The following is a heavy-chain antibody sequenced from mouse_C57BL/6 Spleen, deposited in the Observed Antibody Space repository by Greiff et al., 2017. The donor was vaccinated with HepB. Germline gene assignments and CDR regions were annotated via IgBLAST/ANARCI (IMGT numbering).Heavy chain of an antibody. D-gene: IGHD1-1*01. Sequence: QVQLQQSGAELMKPGASVKLSCKATGYTFTGYWIEWVKQRPGHGLEWIGEILPGSGSTNYNEKFKGKATFTADTSSNTAYMQLSSLTTEDSAIYYCARSPSPSITTVVDRWYFDVWGTGTTVTVSS. CDR3: ARSPSPSITTVVDRWYFDV. V-gene: IGHV1-9*01. CDR1: GYTFTGYW. CDR2: ILPGSGST. J-gene: IGHJ1*03.